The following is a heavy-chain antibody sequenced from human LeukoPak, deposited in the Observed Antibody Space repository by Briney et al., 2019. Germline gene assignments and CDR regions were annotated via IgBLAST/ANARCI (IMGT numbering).Heavy chain of an antibody. J-gene: IGHJ3*02. D-gene: IGHD3-22*01. CDR2: IYYSGST. V-gene: IGHV4-31*03. CDR3: ARDYYDRSGDAFDI. CDR1: GGSISSGGYY. Sequence: PSQTLSLTRTVSGGSISSGGYYWSWVRQHPGKGLEWIGYIYYSGSTYYNPSLKSRVTISVDTSKNQFSLKLSSVTAADTAVYYCARDYYDRSGDAFDIWGQGTMVTVSS.